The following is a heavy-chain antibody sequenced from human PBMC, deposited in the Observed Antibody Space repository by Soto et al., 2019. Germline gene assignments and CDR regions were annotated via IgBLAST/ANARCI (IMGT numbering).Heavy chain of an antibody. Sequence: ASVKVSCKASGYTFTSYGISWVRQAPGQGLEWMGWISAYNGTANYAQKFQGRVTITADESTSTAYMELSSLRSEDTAVYYCARESGGGGDFDYWGQGTLVTVSS. J-gene: IGHJ4*02. CDR2: ISAYNGTA. D-gene: IGHD2-21*01. V-gene: IGHV1-18*01. CDR1: GYTFTSYG. CDR3: ARESGGGGDFDY.